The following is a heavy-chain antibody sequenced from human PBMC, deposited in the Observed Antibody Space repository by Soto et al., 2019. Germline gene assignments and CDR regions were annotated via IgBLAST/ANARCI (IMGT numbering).Heavy chain of an antibody. V-gene: IGHV3-30-3*01. CDR1: GFTFSSYA. CDR3: ARDMIVVVTAITYYYYGMDV. J-gene: IGHJ6*02. CDR2: ISYDGSNK. D-gene: IGHD2-21*02. Sequence: LRLSCAASGFTFSSYAMHWVRQAPGKGLEWVAVISYDGSNKYYADSVKGRFTISRDNSKNTLYLQMNSLRAEDTAVYYCARDMIVVVTAITYYYYGMDVWGQGTTVTVSS.